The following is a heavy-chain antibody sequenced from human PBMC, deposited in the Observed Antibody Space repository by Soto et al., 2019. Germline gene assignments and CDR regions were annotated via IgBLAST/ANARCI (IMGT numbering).Heavy chain of an antibody. D-gene: IGHD5-12*01. Sequence: PGGSLRLSCAASGFTVTSYGMSWVRQAPGKGLEWVSGIGSSGGRTDYADSVQGRFSISRDSSKNTLYLQMNSLRVEDTAVYYCAKSGRYSGFDFPFDYWGQGTQVTVSS. CDR1: GFTVTSYG. V-gene: IGHV3-23*01. J-gene: IGHJ4*02. CDR3: AKSGRYSGFDFPFDY. CDR2: IGSSGGRT.